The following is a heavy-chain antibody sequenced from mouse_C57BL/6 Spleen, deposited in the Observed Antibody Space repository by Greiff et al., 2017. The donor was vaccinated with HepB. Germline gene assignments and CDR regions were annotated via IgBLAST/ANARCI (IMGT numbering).Heavy chain of an antibody. J-gene: IGHJ3*01. Sequence: LEESGPELVKPGASVKISCKASGYSFTDYNMNWVKQSNGKSLEWIGVINPNYGTTSYNQKFKGKATLTVDQSSSTAYMQLNSLTSEDSAVYYGARSGAYYSNGGFAYWGQGTLVTVSA. CDR1: GYSFTDYN. D-gene: IGHD2-5*01. CDR2: INPNYGTT. V-gene: IGHV1-39*01. CDR3: ARSGAYYSNGGFAY.